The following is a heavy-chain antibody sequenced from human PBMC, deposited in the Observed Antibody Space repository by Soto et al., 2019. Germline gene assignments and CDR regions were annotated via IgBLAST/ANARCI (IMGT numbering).Heavy chain of an antibody. CDR3: ASTVYCSSTRCRMAYYYYGMDA. CDR2: LIPIFGTA. V-gene: IGHV1-69*13. CDR1: GGTFSNYA. D-gene: IGHD2-2*01. J-gene: IGHJ6*02. Sequence: GASVKVSCKASGGTFSNYAISWVRPAPGQGLEWMVWLIPIFGTANYAQKFQGRVTITADESTSTADMELSRLRSEDTAVYYCASTVYCSSTRCRMAYYYYGMDAGGQGPTVTVSS.